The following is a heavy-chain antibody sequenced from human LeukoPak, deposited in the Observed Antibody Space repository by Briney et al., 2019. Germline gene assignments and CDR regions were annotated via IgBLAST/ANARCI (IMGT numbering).Heavy chain of an antibody. CDR3: ARDIVAASSDGFDV. Sequence: PSETLSPTCSVSGGSVSSFFWSWIRQPAGKGLEWLGRMCASGSANYNPSLKSRISMSVDTFKSQYSLNLTSVTAADTAVYYCARDIVAASSDGFDVWGQGTTVTASS. D-gene: IGHD2-15*01. J-gene: IGHJ3*01. CDR2: MCASGSA. V-gene: IGHV4-4*07. CDR1: GGSVSSFF.